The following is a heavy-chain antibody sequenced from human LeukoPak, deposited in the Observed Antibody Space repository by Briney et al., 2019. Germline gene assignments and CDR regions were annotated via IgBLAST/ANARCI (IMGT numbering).Heavy chain of an antibody. J-gene: IGHJ5*02. CDR1: GGSISSSSYY. V-gene: IGHV4-39*07. CDR2: IYYSGST. Sequence: PSETLSLTCTVSGGSISSSSYYWGWIRQPPGKGLEWIGSIYYSGSTYYNPSLKSRVTISVDTSKNQFSLKLSSVTAADTAVYYCARSLGYFDPWGQGTLVTVSS. D-gene: IGHD6-13*01. CDR3: ARSLGYFDP.